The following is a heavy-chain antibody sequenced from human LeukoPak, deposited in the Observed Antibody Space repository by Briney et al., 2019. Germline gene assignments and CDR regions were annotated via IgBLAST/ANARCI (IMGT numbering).Heavy chain of an antibody. Sequence: GGSLRLSCAASGFTFSNDWMSWVRQAPGKGLEWVGRIKSKADGGTTDYAAPVKGRFIISRDDSKNTLYLQMDSLQTEDTAVYYCTTHYPDSGSYNYWGQGTLVTVSS. CDR2: IKSKADGGTT. V-gene: IGHV3-15*01. D-gene: IGHD1-26*01. CDR1: GFTFSNDW. CDR3: TTHYPDSGSYNY. J-gene: IGHJ4*02.